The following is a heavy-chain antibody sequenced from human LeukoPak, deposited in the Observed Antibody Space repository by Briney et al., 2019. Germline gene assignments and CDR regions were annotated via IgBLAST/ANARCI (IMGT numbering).Heavy chain of an antibody. J-gene: IGHJ3*02. Sequence: GGSLRLSCAASGFTFSSYSMNWVRQAPGKGLEWASGISWNSGSIGYADSVKGRFTISRDNAKNSLYLQMNSLRAEDMALYYCAKDIGWNYERRAFDIWGQGTMVTVSS. D-gene: IGHD1-7*01. CDR2: ISWNSGSI. V-gene: IGHV3-9*03. CDR1: GFTFSSYS. CDR3: AKDIGWNYERRAFDI.